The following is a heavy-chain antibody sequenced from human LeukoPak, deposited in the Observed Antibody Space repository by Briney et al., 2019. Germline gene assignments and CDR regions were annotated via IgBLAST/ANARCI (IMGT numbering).Heavy chain of an antibody. D-gene: IGHD6-19*01. CDR1: GGSFSGYY. Sequence: SETLSLTCAVYGGSFSGYYWSWIRQPPGKGLEWIGEINHGGSTNYNPSLKSRVTISVDTSKNQFSLKLSSVTAADTAMYYCARHRPHTDSNSVADYYFDYWGQGTLVTVSS. CDR2: INHGGST. J-gene: IGHJ4*02. CDR3: ARHRPHTDSNSVADYYFDY. V-gene: IGHV4-34*01.